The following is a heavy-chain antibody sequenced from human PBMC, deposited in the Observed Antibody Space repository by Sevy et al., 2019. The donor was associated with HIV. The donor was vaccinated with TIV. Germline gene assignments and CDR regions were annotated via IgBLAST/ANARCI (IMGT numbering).Heavy chain of an antibody. CDR3: ARQKSSSWTYFDS. V-gene: IGHV4-39*01. Sequence: SETLSLTCTVSVGSISSRSSHWGWIRQPPGKGLEWIGTTYYSGSTHYNPSLKSRVTISVATSKNQFSLKLSSVTAADTAVYHCARQKSSSWTYFDSWGQGTLVTVSS. J-gene: IGHJ4*02. CDR1: VGSISSRSSH. D-gene: IGHD6-13*01. CDR2: TYYSGST.